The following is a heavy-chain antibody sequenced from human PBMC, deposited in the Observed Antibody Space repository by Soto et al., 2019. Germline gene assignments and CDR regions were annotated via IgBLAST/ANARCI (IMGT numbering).Heavy chain of an antibody. V-gene: IGHV4-34*01. CDR1: GGSFSGYY. CDR3: ARGRHVLALRYSSSWETFDY. J-gene: IGHJ4*02. D-gene: IGHD6-13*01. CDR2: INHSGST. Sequence: SETLSLTCAVYGGSFSGYYWSWIRQPPGKGLEWIGEINHSGSTNYNPSLKSRVTISVDTSKNQFSLKLSSVTAADTAVYYCARGRHVLALRYSSSWETFDYWGQGTLVTVSS.